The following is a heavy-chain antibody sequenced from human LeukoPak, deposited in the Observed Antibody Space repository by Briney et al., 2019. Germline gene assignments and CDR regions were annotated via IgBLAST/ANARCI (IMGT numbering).Heavy chain of an antibody. J-gene: IGHJ4*02. CDR1: GFSFTAYY. CDR3: ARGEEITMIVVVLDY. D-gene: IGHD3-22*01. V-gene: IGHV1-46*01. Sequence: GASVKVSCKTSGFSFTAYYMHWVRQAPGQGLEWMALSNPRDGSTDYAQKFQGRVTMTRDTSTSTVYMELSSLRSEDTAVYYCARGEEITMIVVVLDYWGQGTLVTVSS. CDR2: SNPRDGST.